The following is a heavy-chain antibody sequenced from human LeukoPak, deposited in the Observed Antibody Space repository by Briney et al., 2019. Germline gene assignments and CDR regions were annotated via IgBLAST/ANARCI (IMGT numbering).Heavy chain of an antibody. CDR2: INPSGGST. V-gene: IGHV1-46*01. CDR3: ARDGGVVPAAMGEDY. Sequence: ASVKVSCKASGYTFTSYYMHWVRQAPGQGLEWMGIINPSGGSTSYAQKFQGRVTMTRDTSTSTVYMELSSLRSEDTAVYYCARDGGVVPAAMGEDYWGQGTLVTVSS. CDR1: GYTFTSYY. D-gene: IGHD2-2*01. J-gene: IGHJ4*02.